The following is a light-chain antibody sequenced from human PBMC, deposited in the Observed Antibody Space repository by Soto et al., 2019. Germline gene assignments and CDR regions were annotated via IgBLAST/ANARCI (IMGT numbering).Light chain of an antibody. CDR3: SSYTSSNTLVV. J-gene: IGLJ2*01. V-gene: IGLV2-14*01. CDR2: EVS. CDR1: SSDVATYNY. Sequence: QSALTQPASVSGSPGQSITISCTGTSSDVATYNYVSWYQQHPGKAPKLMIYEVSNRPSGVSNRFSGSKSGNTASLTISGLQDEDEAVYYCSSYTSSNTLVVFGGGTKLTVL.